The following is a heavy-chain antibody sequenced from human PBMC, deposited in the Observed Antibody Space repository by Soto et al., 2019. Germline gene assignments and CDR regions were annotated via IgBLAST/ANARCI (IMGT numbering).Heavy chain of an antibody. CDR1: GGSFSGYY. Sequence: PSETLSLTCAVYGGSFSGYYWSWIRQPPGKGLEWIGEINHSGSTNYNPSLKSRVTISVDTSKNQFSLKLSSVTAADTAVYYCARLATDPMLYYYYGMDFWGQGTTVIVSS. D-gene: IGHD5-12*01. V-gene: IGHV4-34*01. J-gene: IGHJ6*02. CDR3: ARLATDPMLYYYYGMDF. CDR2: INHSGST.